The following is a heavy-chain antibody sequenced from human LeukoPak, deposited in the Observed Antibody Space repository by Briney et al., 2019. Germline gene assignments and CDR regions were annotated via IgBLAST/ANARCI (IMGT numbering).Heavy chain of an antibody. CDR2: IRYDGSSK. CDR3: AMDDSSSWKWDY. V-gene: IGHV3-30*02. J-gene: IGHJ4*02. Sequence: LPGGSLRLSCAASGFTVSSNYMSWVRQAPGKGLEWVAFIRYDGSSKYYADSVKGRFTISRDNSKNTLYLQMNSLRAEDTALYYCAMDDSSSWKWDYWGQGTLVTVSS. CDR1: GFTVSSNY. D-gene: IGHD6-13*01.